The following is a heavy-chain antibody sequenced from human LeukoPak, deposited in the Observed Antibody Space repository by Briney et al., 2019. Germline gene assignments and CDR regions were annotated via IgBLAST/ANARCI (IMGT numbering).Heavy chain of an antibody. V-gene: IGHV4-59*01. J-gene: IGHJ6*02. Sequence: KPSETLSLTCTVSGGSISSYYWSWIRQPPGKGLEWIGYIYYSGSTNYNPSLKSRVTISVDTSKNQFSLKLSSVTAADTAVYYCARDNPYYYGMDVWGQGTTVTVSS. CDR2: IYYSGST. CDR1: GGSISSYY. CDR3: ARDNPYYYGMDV.